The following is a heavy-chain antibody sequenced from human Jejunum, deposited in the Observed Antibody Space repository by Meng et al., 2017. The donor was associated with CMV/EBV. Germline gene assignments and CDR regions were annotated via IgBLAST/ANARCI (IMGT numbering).Heavy chain of an antibody. CDR1: GCTSSSFV. Sequence: IQLLGSGGRRLQPGGSMRLSCWASGCTSSSFVISWVRHAPGKGLEWVSVISGSGDETYYADSVKGRFTISRDTSKNTLYLEMSGLRAEDTAVYYCAKGRYGSCYSSIAYWGQGTLVTVSS. CDR3: AKGRYGSCYSSIAY. V-gene: IGHV3-23*01. CDR2: ISGSGDET. J-gene: IGHJ4*02. D-gene: IGHD2-15*01.